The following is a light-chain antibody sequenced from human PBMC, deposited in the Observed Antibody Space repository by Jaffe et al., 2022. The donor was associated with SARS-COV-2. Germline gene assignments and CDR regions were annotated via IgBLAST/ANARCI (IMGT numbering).Light chain of an antibody. J-gene: IGLJ3*02. CDR3: SSYSFTTTWV. Sequence: QSALTQPASVSGSPGQSITISCTGTSSDVGGYDFVSWYQQYPGKAPKLMIYDVSNRPSGISSRFSGSKSGNTASLTISGLQAEDEADYYCSSYSFTTTWVFGGGTKLTVL. V-gene: IGLV2-14*01. CDR1: SSDVGGYDF. CDR2: DVS.